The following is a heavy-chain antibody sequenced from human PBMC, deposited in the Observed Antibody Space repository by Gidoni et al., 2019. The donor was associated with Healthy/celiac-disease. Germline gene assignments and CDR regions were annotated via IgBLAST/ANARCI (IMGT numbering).Heavy chain of an antibody. CDR3: ARIWSGYNPSVYYYYGMDV. D-gene: IGHD3-3*01. J-gene: IGHJ6*02. Sequence: QVQLVQSGAEVKKPGSSVKVSCKASGGTFSSYAISWVQQAPGQGLEWMGGIIPIFGTANYAQKFQGRVTITADESTSTAYMELSSLRSEDTAVYYCARIWSGYNPSVYYYYGMDVWGQGTTVTVSS. CDR1: GGTFSSYA. V-gene: IGHV1-69*01. CDR2: IIPIFGTA.